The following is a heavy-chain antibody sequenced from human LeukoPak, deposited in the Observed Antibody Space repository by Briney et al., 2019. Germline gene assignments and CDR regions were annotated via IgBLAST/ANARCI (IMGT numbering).Heavy chain of an antibody. CDR2: IYYSGST. V-gene: IGHV4-39*07. CDR3: ARDARGTWNLQASGFDY. D-gene: IGHD1-7*01. CDR1: GGSISSSSYY. Sequence: SETLSLTCTVSGGSISSSSYYWGWIRQPPGKGLEWIGSIYYSGSTYYNPSLKSRVTISVDRSKNQFSLKLSSVTAADTAVYYCARDARGTWNLQASGFDYWGQGTLVTVSS. J-gene: IGHJ4*02.